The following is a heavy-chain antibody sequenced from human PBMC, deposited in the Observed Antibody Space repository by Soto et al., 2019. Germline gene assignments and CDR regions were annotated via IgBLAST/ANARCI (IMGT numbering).Heavy chain of an antibody. D-gene: IGHD1-26*01. CDR2: INHSGST. CDR1: GGSFSGYY. CDR3: ARHPQFNRELYYYYGMDV. J-gene: IGHJ6*02. Sequence: SETLSLTCAVYGGSFSGYYWSWIRQPPGKGLEWIGEINHSGSTNYNPSLKSRVTISVDTSKNQFSLKLSSVTAADTAVYYCARHPQFNRELYYYYGMDVWGQGTTVTVSS. V-gene: IGHV4-34*01.